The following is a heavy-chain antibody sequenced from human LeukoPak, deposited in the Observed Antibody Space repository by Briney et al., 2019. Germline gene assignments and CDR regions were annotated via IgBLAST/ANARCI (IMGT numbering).Heavy chain of an antibody. CDR3: ARGSSSAPPTPSYNWFDP. CDR1: GDSVSSNSAA. Sequence: SQTLSLTCAIPGDSVSSNSAAWNWIRQSPSRGLEWLGRTYYRSKWYNDYAVSVKSRITINPDTSKNQFSLQLNSVTPEDTAVYYCARGSSSAPPTPSYNWFDPWGQGTLVTVSS. V-gene: IGHV6-1*01. CDR2: TYYRSKWYN. D-gene: IGHD6-6*01. J-gene: IGHJ5*02.